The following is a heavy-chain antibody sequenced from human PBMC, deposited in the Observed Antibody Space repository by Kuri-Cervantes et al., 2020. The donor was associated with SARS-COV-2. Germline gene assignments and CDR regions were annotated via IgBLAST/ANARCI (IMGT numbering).Heavy chain of an antibody. D-gene: IGHD3-16*01. Sequence: GSLRLSCAVSGGSISSGTYFWGWIRQPPGKGLEWIGSVHSGGNGYYNPSLKSRVSISVDTSANQFSLELTFVTAADTAVYYCARVSWGLEDVAHWFELWGQGTLVTVSS. CDR1: GGSISSGTYF. J-gene: IGHJ5*02. CDR2: VHSGGNG. CDR3: ARVSWGLEDVAHWFEL. V-gene: IGHV4-39*01.